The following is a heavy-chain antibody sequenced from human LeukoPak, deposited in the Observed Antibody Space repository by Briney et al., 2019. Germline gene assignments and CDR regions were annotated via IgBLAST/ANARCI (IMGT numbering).Heavy chain of an antibody. V-gene: IGHV5-51*01. CDR2: IYPGDSDT. CDR1: GYTFTSYW. D-gene: IGHD2-2*01. Sequence: GDSLKISCKGSGYTFTSYWIGWVRQMPGKGLEWMGIIYPGDSDTRYSPSFQGQVTISVDKSFSTAYLQWSSLKASDTAMYYCARLASTRTSAFDYWGQGTLVTVPS. CDR3: ARLASTRTSAFDY. J-gene: IGHJ4*02.